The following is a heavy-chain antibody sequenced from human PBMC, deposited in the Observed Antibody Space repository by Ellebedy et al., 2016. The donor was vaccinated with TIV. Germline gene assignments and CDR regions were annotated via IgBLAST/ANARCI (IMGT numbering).Heavy chain of an antibody. V-gene: IGHV4-61*08. CDR3: ARGRITMVRGVTLGY. J-gene: IGHJ4*02. CDR2: IYYSGST. Sequence: MPGGSLRLSCTVSGGSISSGGYYWSWIRQPPGKGLEWIGYIYYSGSTNYNPSLKSRVTISVDTSKNQFSLKLSSVTAADTAVYYCARGRITMVRGVTLGYWGQGTLVTVSS. CDR1: GGSISSGGYY. D-gene: IGHD3-10*01.